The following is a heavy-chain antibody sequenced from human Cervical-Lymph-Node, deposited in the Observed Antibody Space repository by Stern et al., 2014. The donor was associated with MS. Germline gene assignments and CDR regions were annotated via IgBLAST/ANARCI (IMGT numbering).Heavy chain of an antibody. D-gene: IGHD3-3*01. CDR3: ARGSREVLLPRFDFDY. J-gene: IGHJ4*02. V-gene: IGHV4-30-4*08. CDR1: GGSLSSGNSY. CDR2: LYPSGST. Sequence: VQLEESGPGLVKPSQTLSLTCTVSGGSLSSGNSYWGWIRQPPGKGLEWLGSLYPSGSTYYNPPLKSRVTTSIAPPTKHFYLQLSSVTAADTAVYYCARGSREVLLPRFDFDYWGQGTLVTVSS.